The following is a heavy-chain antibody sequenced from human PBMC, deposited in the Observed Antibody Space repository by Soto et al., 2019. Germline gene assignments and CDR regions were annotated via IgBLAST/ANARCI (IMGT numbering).Heavy chain of an antibody. Sequence: PSETLSITCAFSVGSISGSYYYWGWLRQSPGKGPEWSGSVFYTGFTSYNPSLESRVSVSVDTSKNQFPLKVSGVSAADTAVYYCATSQKGYNWNYFDHWGQGAMVTVSS. D-gene: IGHD1-20*01. V-gene: IGHV4-39*01. CDR2: VFYTGFT. CDR1: VGSISGSYYY. J-gene: IGHJ4*02. CDR3: ATSQKGYNWNYFDH.